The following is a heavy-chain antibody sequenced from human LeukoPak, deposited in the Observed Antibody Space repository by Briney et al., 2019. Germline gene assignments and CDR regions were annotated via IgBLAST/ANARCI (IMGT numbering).Heavy chain of an antibody. CDR2: LDPADGET. D-gene: IGHD4-17*01. CDR3: ATHRTTVITGLVY. J-gene: IGHJ4*02. V-gene: IGHV1-24*01. Sequence: ASVKVSCKVSGYTLTDLSTHWVRPAAGIGLEWMGGLDPADGETIYAQKFQGRVTMTEDTSTDTAYMELNSLRSEDTAVYYCATHRTTVITGLVYWGQGTLVSVSS. CDR1: GYTLTDLS.